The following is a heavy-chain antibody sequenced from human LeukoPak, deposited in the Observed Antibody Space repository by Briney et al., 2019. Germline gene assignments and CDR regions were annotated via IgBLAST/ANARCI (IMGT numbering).Heavy chain of an antibody. Sequence: ETLSLTCTVSGGSISSYYWSWIRQPPGKGLERIGYIYYSGSTNYNPSLKSRVTISVDTSKNQFSLKLSSVTAADTAVYYCARGPTRLPSNFDYWGQGTLVTVSS. CDR2: IYYSGST. CDR3: ARGPTRLPSNFDY. V-gene: IGHV4-59*01. J-gene: IGHJ4*02. CDR1: GGSISSYY. D-gene: IGHD3-10*02.